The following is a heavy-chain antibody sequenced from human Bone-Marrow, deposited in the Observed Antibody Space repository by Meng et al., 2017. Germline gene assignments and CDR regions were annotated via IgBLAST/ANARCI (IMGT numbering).Heavy chain of an antibody. D-gene: IGHD3-16*02. J-gene: IGHJ4*02. CDR1: GDSVSSNSAA. Sequence: SCAISGDSVSSNSAAWNWIRQSPSRGFEWLGRTYYRSKWFNDYAPSVTSRITVNPDTSKNQFSLQLNSVTPEDTAVYYCARDLDLSIRYFEYWGQGVLVTVSS. V-gene: IGHV6-1*01. CDR3: ARDLDLSIRYFEY. CDR2: TYYRSKWFN.